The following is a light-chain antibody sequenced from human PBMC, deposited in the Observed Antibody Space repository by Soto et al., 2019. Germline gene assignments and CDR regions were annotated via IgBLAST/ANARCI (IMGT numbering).Light chain of an antibody. V-gene: IGKV1-6*01. CDR1: QGMRND. Sequence: AIQMTQSPSSLSASVGDRVTITCRASQGMRNDLGWYQQKPGTAPKLLIYAASALQNGVPSRFSGSGSGTEFTLTISRLQPEDFAPAYCLQDYTYPLTFGGGTKVEIK. CDR3: LQDYTYPLT. J-gene: IGKJ4*01. CDR2: AAS.